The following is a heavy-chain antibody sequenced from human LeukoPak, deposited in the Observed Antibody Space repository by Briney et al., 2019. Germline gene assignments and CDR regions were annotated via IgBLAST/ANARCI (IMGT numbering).Heavy chain of an antibody. V-gene: IGHV3-23*01. CDR2: ISGSGGGP. Sequence: GGSLRLSCAASGFTFSKYAMSWVRQAPRKGLEWVSGISGSGGGPYYADSVKGRFTISRDNSKNTLYLQTNSLRADDTAVYYCARDRDGTGNYPLDYWGQGTLVIVSS. CDR3: ARDRDGTGNYPLDY. J-gene: IGHJ4*02. D-gene: IGHD3-10*01. CDR1: GFTFSKYA.